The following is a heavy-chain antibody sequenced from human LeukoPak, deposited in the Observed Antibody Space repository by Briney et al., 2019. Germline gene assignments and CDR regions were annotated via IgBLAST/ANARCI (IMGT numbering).Heavy chain of an antibody. CDR1: GGSISSGSYY. D-gene: IGHD6-13*01. CDR2: IYTSGST. V-gene: IGHV4-61*02. J-gene: IGHJ4*02. Sequence: SETLSLTCTVSGGSISSGSYYWRWLRQPAGKGLEWIGRIYTSGSTNYNPSLKSRVTISVDTSKNQFSLKLSSVTAADTAVYYCARQRTIAAAGMRPTYYFDYWGQGTLVTVSS. CDR3: ARQRTIAAAGMRPTYYFDY.